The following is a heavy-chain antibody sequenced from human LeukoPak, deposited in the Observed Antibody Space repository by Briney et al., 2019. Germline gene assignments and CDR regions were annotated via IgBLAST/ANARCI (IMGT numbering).Heavy chain of an antibody. CDR1: GFTFSSYW. CDR2: INSDGSST. V-gene: IGHV3-74*01. CDR3: ARGGLPGAFDI. Sequence: PGGSLRLSCAASGFTFSSYWMHWVRQAPGKGLLWVSLINSDGSSTSYADSVKGRFTISRDNAKNTLYLQMNSLRAEDTAVYYCARGGLPGAFDIWGQGTMVTVSS. J-gene: IGHJ3*02. D-gene: IGHD3-16*01.